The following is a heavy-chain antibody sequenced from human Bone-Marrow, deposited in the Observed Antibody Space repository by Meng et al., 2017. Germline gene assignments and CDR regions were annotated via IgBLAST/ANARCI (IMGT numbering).Heavy chain of an antibody. D-gene: IGHD5-18*01. Sequence: SCTVSGGSISSGSYYWSWIRQPAGKGLEWIGRIYTSGSTNYNPSLKSRVTISVDTSKNQFSLKLSSVTAADTAVYYCARGFTLGYSYVDDAFDIWGQGTMVTVSS. CDR3: ARGFTLGYSYVDDAFDI. V-gene: IGHV4-61*02. CDR2: IYTSGST. CDR1: GGSISSGSYY. J-gene: IGHJ3*02.